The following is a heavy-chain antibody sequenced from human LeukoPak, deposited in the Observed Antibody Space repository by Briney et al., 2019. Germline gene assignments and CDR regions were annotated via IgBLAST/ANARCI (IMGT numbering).Heavy chain of an antibody. D-gene: IGHD3-22*01. CDR3: AKGPRGYYDPSFDY. V-gene: IGHV3-23*01. Sequence: PGGSLRLSCAASGFTFSSYAMSWVRQAPGKGLEWVSAISGSGGSTYYADSVKGRFTISRDSSKNTLYLQMNSLRAEDTAVYYCAKGPRGYYDPSFDYWGQGTLVTVSS. CDR1: GFTFSSYA. CDR2: ISGSGGST. J-gene: IGHJ4*02.